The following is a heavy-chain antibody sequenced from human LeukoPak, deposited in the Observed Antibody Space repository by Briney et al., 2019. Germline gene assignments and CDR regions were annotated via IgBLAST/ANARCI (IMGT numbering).Heavy chain of an antibody. J-gene: IGHJ4*02. CDR1: GGSISSYY. CDR3: ARIKPSGYSGYDPFDY. Sequence: SETLSLTCTVSGGSISSYYWSWIRQPPGKGLEWIGYIYYSGSTNYNPSLKSRVTISVDTSKNQFSLKLSSVTAADTAVYYCARIKPSGYSGYDPFDYWGQGTLVTVSS. D-gene: IGHD5-12*01. CDR2: IYYSGST. V-gene: IGHV4-59*08.